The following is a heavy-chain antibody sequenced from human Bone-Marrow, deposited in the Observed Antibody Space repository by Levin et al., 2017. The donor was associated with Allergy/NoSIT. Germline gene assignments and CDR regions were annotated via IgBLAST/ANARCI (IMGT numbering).Heavy chain of an antibody. CDR1: GFTFRSYE. CDR3: AGVGYCSGGSCHNYGMDV. V-gene: IGHV3-48*03. J-gene: IGHJ6*02. CDR2: ISSSGSTI. D-gene: IGHD2-15*01. Sequence: LSLTCAASGFTFRSYEMNWVRQAPGKGLEWVSYISSSGSTIYYADSVKGRFTISRDNAKNSLYLQMNSLRVEDTAVYYCAGVGYCSGGSCHNYGMDVWGQGTTVTVSS.